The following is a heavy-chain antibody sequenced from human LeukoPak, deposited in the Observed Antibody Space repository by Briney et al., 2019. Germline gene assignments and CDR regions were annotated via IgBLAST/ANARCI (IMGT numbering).Heavy chain of an antibody. Sequence: GGSLRLSCAASGFTFSSYAMSWVRQAPGKGLGWVSAISGSGGSTYYADSVKGRFTISRDNSKNTLYLQMNSLRAEDTAVYYCATTSVGANIDYWGQGTLVTVSS. D-gene: IGHD1-26*01. V-gene: IGHV3-23*01. CDR3: ATTSVGANIDY. J-gene: IGHJ4*02. CDR1: GFTFSSYA. CDR2: ISGSGGST.